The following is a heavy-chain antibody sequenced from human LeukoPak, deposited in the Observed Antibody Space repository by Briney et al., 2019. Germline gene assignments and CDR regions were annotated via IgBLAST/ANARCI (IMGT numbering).Heavy chain of an antibody. D-gene: IGHD3-22*01. CDR1: GYTFTDYY. CDR2: FNPTGGGS. V-gene: IGHV1-2*02. J-gene: IGHJ4*02. Sequence: SVKVSCKASGYTFTDYYMHWVPQVPGQGLEWVGGFNPTGGGSHLAQKFQGRVALTMDASINTAYLDVIRLRSDDTAFYYCAKVAFDSSGYQYYSDSWGQGSLVTVSS. CDR3: AKVAFDSSGYQYYSDS.